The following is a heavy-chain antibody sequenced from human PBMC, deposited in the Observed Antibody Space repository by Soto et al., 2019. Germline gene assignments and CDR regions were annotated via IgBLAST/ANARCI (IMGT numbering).Heavy chain of an antibody. J-gene: IGHJ4*02. CDR3: ARGNSPVNVY. CDR2: ITSSGTTI. CDR1: GFTFSSYE. D-gene: IGHD3-16*02. V-gene: IGHV3-48*03. Sequence: GGSLRLFCAASGFTFSSYEMNWVRQAPGKGLEWISYITSSGTTIYYADSVKGRFTISRDNAKNSLYLQMNSLRAEDTAVYYCARGNSPVNVYWGQGTLVTVSS.